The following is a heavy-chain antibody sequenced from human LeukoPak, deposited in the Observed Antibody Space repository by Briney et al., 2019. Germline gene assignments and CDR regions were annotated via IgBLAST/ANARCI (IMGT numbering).Heavy chain of an antibody. V-gene: IGHV1-46*01. D-gene: IGHD3-10*01. CDR3: ARDGMVRGVPDY. Sequence: ASVKVSCKASGYTFTSFYKHWVRQAPGQGLEWMGIINPSGGSTSYAQKFQGRVTMTRDTSTSTVYMELSSLRSEDTAVYYCARDGMVRGVPDYWGQGTLVTVSS. CDR2: INPSGGST. CDR1: GYTFTSFY. J-gene: IGHJ4*02.